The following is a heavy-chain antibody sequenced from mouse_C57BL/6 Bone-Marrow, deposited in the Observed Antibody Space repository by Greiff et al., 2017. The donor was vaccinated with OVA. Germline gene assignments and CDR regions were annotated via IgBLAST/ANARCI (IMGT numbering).Heavy chain of an antibody. V-gene: IGHV1-52*01. CDR1: GYTFTSYW. Sequence: QVQLQQPGAELVRPGSSVKLSCKASGYTFTSYWMHWVKQRPIQGLEWIGNIDPSDSETHYNQKFKDKATLTVDKSSSTAYMQLSRLTSEDSAVYYCARWDYYGNYWGQGTTLTVSS. D-gene: IGHD2-1*01. CDR2: IDPSDSET. J-gene: IGHJ2*01. CDR3: ARWDYYGNY.